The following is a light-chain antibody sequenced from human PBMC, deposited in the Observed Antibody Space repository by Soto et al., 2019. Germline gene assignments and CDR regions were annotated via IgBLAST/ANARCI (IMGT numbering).Light chain of an antibody. CDR2: DAS. CDR1: QIFTYH. V-gene: IGKV3-11*01. CDR3: QQRTNWPSIT. J-gene: IGKJ5*01. Sequence: EIVLTQTPATLSLSPGERSTLSCMASQIFTYHLAWYPQRPGQAPRLLIYDASNRATGTPARFSGTGSGTDFTLTISSLEPEDFAVYYCQQRTNWPSITFGEGTLLEV.